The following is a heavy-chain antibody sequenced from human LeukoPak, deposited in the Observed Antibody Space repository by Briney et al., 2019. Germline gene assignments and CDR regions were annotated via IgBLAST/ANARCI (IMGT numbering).Heavy chain of an antibody. Sequence: SETLSLTCAVYGGSFSGYYWSWIRQPPGKGLEWIGEINHSGSTNYNPSLKSRVTISVDTSKNQFSLKLSSVTAADTAVYYCARLRGWYKGEQSWGQGTLVTVSS. J-gene: IGHJ4*02. CDR3: ARLRGWYKGEQS. V-gene: IGHV4-34*01. D-gene: IGHD6-19*01. CDR1: GGSFSGYY. CDR2: INHSGST.